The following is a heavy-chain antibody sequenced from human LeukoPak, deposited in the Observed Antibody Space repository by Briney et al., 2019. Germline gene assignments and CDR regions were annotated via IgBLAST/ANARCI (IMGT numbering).Heavy chain of an antibody. CDR2: INPNSGGT. D-gene: IGHD6-13*01. Sequence: ASVKVSCKASGYTFTGYYMHWVRQAPGQGLEWMGRINPNSGGTNYAQKFQGRVTMTRDTSTSTAYMELSRLRSDDTAVYYCARDLLLVRSSWHVKVGAFDIWGQGTMVTVSS. V-gene: IGHV1-2*06. J-gene: IGHJ3*02. CDR3: ARDLLLVRSSWHVKVGAFDI. CDR1: GYTFTGYY.